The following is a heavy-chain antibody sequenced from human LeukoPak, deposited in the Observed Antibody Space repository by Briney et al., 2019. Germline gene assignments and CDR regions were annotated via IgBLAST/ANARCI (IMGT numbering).Heavy chain of an antibody. CDR2: IKQDGSEK. V-gene: IGHV3-7*01. Sequence: GGSLRLSCAASGFTISNYGMNWVRQAPGKGLEWVANIKQDGSEKYYVDSVKGRFTISRDNAKNSLYLQMNSLRAEDTAVYYCAREGPKGFDPWGQGTLVTVSS. J-gene: IGHJ5*02. CDR1: GFTISNYG. CDR3: AREGPKGFDP.